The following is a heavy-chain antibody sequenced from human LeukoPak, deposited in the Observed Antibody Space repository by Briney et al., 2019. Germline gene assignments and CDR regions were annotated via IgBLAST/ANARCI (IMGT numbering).Heavy chain of an antibody. CDR1: GFTFSSYG. Sequence: GRSLRLSCAASGFTFSSYGMHWVRQAPGKGLEWVAVISYDGSNKYYADSVKGRFTISRDNSKNTLYLQMNSLRAEDTAVYYCAKGRTPPIVPYFDYWGQGTLVTVSS. CDR3: AKGRTPPIVPYFDY. J-gene: IGHJ4*02. CDR2: ISYDGSNK. V-gene: IGHV3-30*18. D-gene: IGHD2-21*01.